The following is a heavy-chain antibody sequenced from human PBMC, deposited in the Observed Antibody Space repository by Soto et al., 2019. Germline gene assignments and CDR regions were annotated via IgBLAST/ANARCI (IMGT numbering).Heavy chain of an antibody. J-gene: IGHJ6*02. Sequence: QVQVVQSGVEVRRPGSSVKVSCKASGDTFKNCVISWVRQAPGQGLEWMGGIIPLFGTTDFAQMFQGRLTITTDESTTTAYMELSRLRSEATATYYCAAALGFGKLSVVWGQGTTVIVSS. D-gene: IGHD3-10*01. CDR1: GDTFKNCV. CDR2: IIPLFGTT. CDR3: AAALGFGKLSVV. V-gene: IGHV1-69*01.